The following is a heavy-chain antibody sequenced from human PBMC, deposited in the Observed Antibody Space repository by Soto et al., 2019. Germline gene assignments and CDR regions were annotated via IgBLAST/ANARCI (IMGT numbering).Heavy chain of an antibody. J-gene: IGHJ6*02. CDR1: GYTFTSYG. CDR2: ISAYNGNT. Sequence: ASVKVSCTACGYTFTSYGISWVRQAPGQGLEWMGWISAYNGNTNYAQKLQGRVTMTTDTSTSTAYMELRSLRSDDTAVYYCARPSSTTGYYYYGMDVWGQGTTVTVSS. D-gene: IGHD1-26*01. V-gene: IGHV1-18*01. CDR3: ARPSSTTGYYYYGMDV.